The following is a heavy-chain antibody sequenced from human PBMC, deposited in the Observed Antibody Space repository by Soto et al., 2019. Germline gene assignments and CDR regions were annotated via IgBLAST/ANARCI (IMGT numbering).Heavy chain of an antibody. D-gene: IGHD6-13*01. Sequence: GGSLRLSCAASGFTFDDYAMHWVRQAPGKGLEWVSLISWDGGSTYYADSVKGRFTISRDNSKNSLYLQMDSLRAEDTAVYYCARDGSQLIAAAGDFDYWGQGTLVTVSS. CDR3: ARDGSQLIAAAGDFDY. J-gene: IGHJ4*02. CDR1: GFTFDDYA. V-gene: IGHV3-43D*04. CDR2: ISWDGGST.